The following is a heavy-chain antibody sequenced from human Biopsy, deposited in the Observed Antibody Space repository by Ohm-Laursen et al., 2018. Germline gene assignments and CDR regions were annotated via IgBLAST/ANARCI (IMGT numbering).Heavy chain of an antibody. CDR2: VDWDDYK. Sequence: STQTLTLTCSFSGFSLSARGMCVSWIRQAPGKALEWLARVDWDDYKDYSASLQTKLSISKDTSNDQVVLTVNNVDPADTATYYCARTPILIVSAGPVYRHRRHLQGMDVWGQGIAVTVS. CDR1: GFSLSARGMC. V-gene: IGHV2-70*11. CDR3: ARTPILIVSAGPVYRHRRHLQGMDV. J-gene: IGHJ6*02. D-gene: IGHD6-13*01.